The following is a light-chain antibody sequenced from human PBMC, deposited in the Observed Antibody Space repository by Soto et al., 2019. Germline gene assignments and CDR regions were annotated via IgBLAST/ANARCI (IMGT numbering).Light chain of an antibody. Sequence: EIVLTQSPATLSLSPGERATLSCGASQSVSSNYLAWYQQKTGLAPRLLIYDASSRATGIPDRFSGSGSWTDLSLTISRLEPEYFAVYHCQQYGSSPWTFGQGTKVEIK. CDR2: DAS. J-gene: IGKJ1*01. CDR3: QQYGSSPWT. CDR1: QSVSSNY. V-gene: IGKV3D-20*01.